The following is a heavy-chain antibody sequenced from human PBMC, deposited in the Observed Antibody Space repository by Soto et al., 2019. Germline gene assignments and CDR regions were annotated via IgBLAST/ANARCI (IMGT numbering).Heavy chain of an antibody. Sequence: GGSLRLSCAASGFTFSSYAMSWVRQSPGNGLEWVSAISGSGGSTYYADSVKGRFTISRDNSKNTLYLQMNSLRAEDTAVYYCARGYYYGSGSYSGYFDYWGQGTLVTVSS. J-gene: IGHJ4*02. CDR3: ARGYYYGSGSYSGYFDY. CDR2: ISGSGGST. V-gene: IGHV3-23*01. CDR1: GFTFSSYA. D-gene: IGHD3-10*01.